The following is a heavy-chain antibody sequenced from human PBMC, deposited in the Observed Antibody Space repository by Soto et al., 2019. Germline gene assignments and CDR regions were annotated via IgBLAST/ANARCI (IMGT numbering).Heavy chain of an antibody. CDR2: IIPIFGTA. CDR1: GGTFSSYA. V-gene: IGHV1-69*12. D-gene: IGHD3-3*02. CDR3: ATHCWSGQSRAYYDGMDV. Sequence: QVQLVQSGAEVKKPGSSVKVSCKASGGTFSSYAISWVRQAPGQGLEWMGGIIPIFGTANYAQKFQGRVTITADQSTSTAYMELSSLRSEDTAVYYCATHCWSGQSRAYYDGMDVWGQGTTVTVSS. J-gene: IGHJ6*02.